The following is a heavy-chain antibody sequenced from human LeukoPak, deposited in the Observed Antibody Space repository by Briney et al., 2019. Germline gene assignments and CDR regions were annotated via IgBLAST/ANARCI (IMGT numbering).Heavy chain of an antibody. Sequence: VASVKVSCKASGGIFSSYAISWVRQAPGQGLEWMGGIIPIFGTANYAQKFQGRVTITTDESTSTAYMELSSLRSEDTAVYYCARDRPPADWGQGTLVTVSS. CDR3: ARDRPPAD. V-gene: IGHV1-69*05. CDR1: GGIFSSYA. CDR2: IIPIFGTA. J-gene: IGHJ4*02.